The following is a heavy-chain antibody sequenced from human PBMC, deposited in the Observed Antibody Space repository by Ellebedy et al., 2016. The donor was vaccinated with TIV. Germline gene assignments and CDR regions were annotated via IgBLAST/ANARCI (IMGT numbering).Heavy chain of an antibody. D-gene: IGHD6-19*01. J-gene: IGHJ4*02. Sequence: PGGSLRLSCAASGFTFNTYGMHRVRQAPGKGLEWVAFIRYDGSHKYYADSVKGRFTISRDNPKNTLYLQMNSLRPEDTAVYYCAIDGQWLVRGIDFWGQGTLVTVSS. CDR3: AIDGQWLVRGIDF. V-gene: IGHV3-30*02. CDR2: IRYDGSHK. CDR1: GFTFNTYG.